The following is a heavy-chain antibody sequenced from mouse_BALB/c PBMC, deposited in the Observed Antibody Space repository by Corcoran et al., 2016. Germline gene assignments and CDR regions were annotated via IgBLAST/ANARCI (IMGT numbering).Heavy chain of an antibody. CDR1: GYTFTSYV. D-gene: IGHD4-1*02. J-gene: IGHJ3*01. Sequence: EVQLQQSGPELVKPGASVKMSCKASGYTFTSYVMHWVKQKPGQGREWIGYINPYNDGTKYNEKFKGKATLTSDKSSSTAYMELSSLTSEDSAVYYCARPLNWAWLAYWGQGTLVTVSA. CDR2: INPYNDGT. V-gene: IGHV1S136*01. CDR3: ARPLNWAWLAY.